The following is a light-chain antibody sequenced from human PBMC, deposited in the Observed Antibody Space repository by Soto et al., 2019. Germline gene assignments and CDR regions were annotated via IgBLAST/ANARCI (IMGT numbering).Light chain of an antibody. V-gene: IGKV3-15*01. CDR2: AAS. J-gene: IGKJ1*01. CDR1: QSVRSN. CDR3: QQYNNWQT. Sequence: EIVLTQSPATLSVSPVSGATLSCRASQSVRSNLAWYHQRPGQAPRLLIYAASARATGIPARFSGSGSGTEFTLTISGLQSEDFGLYYCQQYNNWQTFGQGTKVDI.